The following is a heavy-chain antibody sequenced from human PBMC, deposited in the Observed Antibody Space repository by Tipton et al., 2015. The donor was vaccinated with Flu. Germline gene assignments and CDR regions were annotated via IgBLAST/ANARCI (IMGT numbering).Heavy chain of an antibody. Sequence: SLRLSCAASGFTFSSYAMSWVRQAPGKGLEWVSAISGSGGSTYYADSVKGRFTISRDNSKNTLYLQMNSLRAEDTAVYYCANFQDYYDSSGYSGAFDYWGQGTLVTVSS. CDR3: ANFQDYYDSSGYSGAFDY. CDR1: GFTFSSYA. J-gene: IGHJ4*02. D-gene: IGHD3-22*01. V-gene: IGHV3-23*01. CDR2: ISGSGGST.